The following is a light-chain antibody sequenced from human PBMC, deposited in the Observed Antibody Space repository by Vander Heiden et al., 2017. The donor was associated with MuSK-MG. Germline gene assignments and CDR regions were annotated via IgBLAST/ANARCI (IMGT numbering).Light chain of an antibody. J-gene: IGKJ1*01. V-gene: IGKV3-15*01. CDR1: QNINSY. CDR2: AAS. Sequence: DIEMTQSPSSLSVSAGERATITCRASQNINSYLDWYQQKPGQAPKLLIYAASSRDSGVPSRFSGSGSGTDFTLTISSLQSEDFAIYYCQQHKSTPWTFGQGTKVEIK. CDR3: QQHKSTPWT.